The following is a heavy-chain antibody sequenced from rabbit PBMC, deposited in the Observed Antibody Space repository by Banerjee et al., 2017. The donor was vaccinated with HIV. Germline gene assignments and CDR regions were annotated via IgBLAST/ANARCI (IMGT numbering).Heavy chain of an antibody. V-gene: IGHV1S43*01. J-gene: IGHJ4*01. Sequence: QQQLEESGGGLVKPGGTLTLTCKASGFSFSNKYVMCWVRQAPGKGLEWIACINTSTGNTVYASWANGRFTISSDNAQNTLYLQLNSLTAADTATYFCARDLSGVIGWNFGLWGPGTLVTVS. CDR2: INTSTGNT. D-gene: IGHD1-1*01. CDR1: GFSFSNKYV. CDR3: ARDLSGVIGWNFGL.